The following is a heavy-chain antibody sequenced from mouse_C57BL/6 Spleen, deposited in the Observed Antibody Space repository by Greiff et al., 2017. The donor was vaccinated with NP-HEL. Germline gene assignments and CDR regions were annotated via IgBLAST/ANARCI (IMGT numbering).Heavy chain of an antibody. Sequence: QVHVKQSGAEPAKPGASVKLSCKASGYTFTSYWMHWVKQRPGQGLEWLGYINPSSGYTKYNQKFKDKATLTADKSSSTAYMQLSSLTYEDSAVYYCARVYDGYGEGAMDYWGQGTSVTVSS. J-gene: IGHJ4*01. D-gene: IGHD2-3*01. CDR2: INPSSGYT. CDR1: GYTFTSYW. CDR3: ARVYDGYGEGAMDY. V-gene: IGHV1-7*01.